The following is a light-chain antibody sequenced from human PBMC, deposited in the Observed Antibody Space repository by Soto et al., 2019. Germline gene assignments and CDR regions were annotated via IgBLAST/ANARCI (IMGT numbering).Light chain of an antibody. CDR1: QSVSSSS. J-gene: IGKJ4*01. V-gene: IGKV3-20*01. Sequence: DIVLTQSPGTLSLSPGERATLSCRASQSVSSSSLAWYQQKPGQAPRLLIYGASIRATGIPDRFSGSGSGKSVILTISRLEPEDFALYYCQQYGSSPLTFGGGTKVEIK. CDR2: GAS. CDR3: QQYGSSPLT.